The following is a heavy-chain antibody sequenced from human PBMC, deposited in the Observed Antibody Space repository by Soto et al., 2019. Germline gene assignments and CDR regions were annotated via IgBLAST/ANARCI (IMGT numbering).Heavy chain of an antibody. V-gene: IGHV5-51*01. D-gene: IGHD3-9*01. CDR1: GYSFTSYW. CDR3: ARTYYDILTGYYRPYAFDI. CDR2: IYPGDSDT. J-gene: IGHJ3*02. Sequence: PGESLKISCKGSGYSFTSYWIGWVRQMPGKGLEWMGIIYPGDSDTRYSPSFQGQVTISADKSISTAYLQWSSLKASDTAMYYCARTYYDILTGYYRPYAFDIWGQGTMVTVSS.